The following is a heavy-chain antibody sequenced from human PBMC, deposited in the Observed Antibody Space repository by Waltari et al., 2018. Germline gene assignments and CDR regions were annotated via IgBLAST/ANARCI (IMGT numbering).Heavy chain of an antibody. V-gene: IGHV4-38-2*01. CDR1: GYSISSGYY. Sequence: QVQLQESGPGLVKPSETLSLTCAVSGYSISSGYYWGWIRQPPGKGLEWIGSIYHSGSTYYTPSLKSRVTISVDTSKNQFSLKLSSVTAADTAVYYCARHAKYSSSSPYFDYWGQGTLVTVSS. J-gene: IGHJ4*02. CDR3: ARHAKYSSSSPYFDY. CDR2: IYHSGST. D-gene: IGHD6-6*01.